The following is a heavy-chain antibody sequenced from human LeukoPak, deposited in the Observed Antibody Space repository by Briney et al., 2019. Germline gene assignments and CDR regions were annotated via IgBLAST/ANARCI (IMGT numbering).Heavy chain of an antibody. CDR2: ISWNSGSI. CDR1: GFTFDDYA. CDR3: AKDSQWLVTSGGLDY. J-gene: IGHJ4*02. V-gene: IGHV3-9*01. D-gene: IGHD6-19*01. Sequence: GRSLRLSCAASGFTFDDYAMHWVRQAPGNGLEWVSGISWNSGSIGYADSVKGRFTISRDNAKNSLYLQMNSLRAEDTALYYCAKDSQWLVTSGGLDYWGQGTLVTVSS.